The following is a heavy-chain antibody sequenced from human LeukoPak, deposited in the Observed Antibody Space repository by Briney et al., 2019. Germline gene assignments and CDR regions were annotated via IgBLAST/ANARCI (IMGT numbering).Heavy chain of an antibody. J-gene: IGHJ4*02. CDR3: TTRTRSSDPGYYFDY. D-gene: IGHD6-19*01. Sequence: GGSLRLSCAASGFTFSNAWMSWVRQAPGKGLEWVGRIKSKTDGGTTDYAAPVKGRFTISRDDSKNTLYLQMNSLKTEDTAVYYCTTRTRSSDPGYYFDYWGQGTLVTVSS. V-gene: IGHV3-15*01. CDR2: IKSKTDGGTT. CDR1: GFTFSNAW.